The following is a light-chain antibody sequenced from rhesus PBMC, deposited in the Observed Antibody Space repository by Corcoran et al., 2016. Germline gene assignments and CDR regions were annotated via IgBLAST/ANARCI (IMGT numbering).Light chain of an antibody. J-gene: IGKJ1*01. Sequence: ETVVTQSPATLFLSSGDRATLPCRASQNIGSNLAWYQQKPGQAPKLLIHNSSRTANGNPDRFSGRGSETEFTLTISSLQSEDIATYYCQQYSGRPPWTFGQGTKVAIK. CDR1: QNIGSN. V-gene: IGKV3-42*02. CDR2: NSS. CDR3: QQYSGRPPWT.